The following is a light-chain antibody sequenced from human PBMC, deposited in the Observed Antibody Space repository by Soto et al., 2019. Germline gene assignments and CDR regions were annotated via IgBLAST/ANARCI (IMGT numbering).Light chain of an antibody. CDR1: QSVGSK. CDR2: DAS. Sequence: ETVMTQSPATLSVSPGDRATLSCGASQSVGSKLAWYQKKPGQAPRLLIYDASTRATGISARFSGSGSGTEFTLTISSLQSEDFAVYYYQQYNNWPPLTLGGGTKVEIK. V-gene: IGKV3-15*01. J-gene: IGKJ4*01. CDR3: QQYNNWPPLT.